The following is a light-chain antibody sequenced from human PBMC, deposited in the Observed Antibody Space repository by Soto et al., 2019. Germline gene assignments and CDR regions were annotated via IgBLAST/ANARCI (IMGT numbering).Light chain of an antibody. CDR2: KAS. Sequence: DIQMTQSPSTLSASIGDRVAITCRASDNIGPWVAWYQQKPGKAPKLLIYKASTLETGAPSRFSGSGSGTEFTLTISSLQPDDSATYYCQHYSLYSPWTFGQGTKVDIK. CDR3: QHYSLYSPWT. V-gene: IGKV1-5*03. CDR1: DNIGPW. J-gene: IGKJ1*01.